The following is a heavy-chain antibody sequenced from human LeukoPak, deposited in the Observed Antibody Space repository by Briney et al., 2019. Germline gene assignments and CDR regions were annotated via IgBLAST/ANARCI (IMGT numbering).Heavy chain of an antibody. J-gene: IGHJ5*02. V-gene: IGHV4-61*02. Sequence: SETLSLTCTVSGGSISSGSYYWSCIRQPAGKGLEWIGRIYTSGSTNYNPSLKSRVTISVDTSKNQFSLKLSSVTAADTAVYYCARSPGQSLRSAWFDPWGQGTLVTVSS. CDR1: GGSISSGSYY. CDR2: IYTSGST. D-gene: IGHD4-17*01. CDR3: ARSPGQSLRSAWFDP.